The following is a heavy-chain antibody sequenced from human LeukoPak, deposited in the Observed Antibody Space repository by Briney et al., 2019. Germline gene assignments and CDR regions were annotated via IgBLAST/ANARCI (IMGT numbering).Heavy chain of an antibody. CDR2: ISYDGSNK. J-gene: IGHJ5*02. CDR3: AKDFSFEAAYCGGDCYSVWNWFDP. V-gene: IGHV3-30*04. CDR1: GFTFSSYA. D-gene: IGHD2-21*02. Sequence: GGSLRLSCAASGFTFSSYAMHWVRQAPGKGLEWVAVISYDGSNKYYADSVKGRFTISRDNSKNTLYLQMNSLRAEDTAVYYCAKDFSFEAAYCGGDCYSVWNWFDPWGQGTLVTVSS.